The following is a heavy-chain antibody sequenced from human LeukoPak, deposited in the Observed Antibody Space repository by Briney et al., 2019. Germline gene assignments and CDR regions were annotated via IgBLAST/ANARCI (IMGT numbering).Heavy chain of an antibody. CDR2: ISNSGGIS. Sequence: GGSLRLSCAASGFTFSSCAINWVRQPPGKGLEWVSIISNSGGISVYADSVKGRFTISRDNSKNTLYLQMSSLRAEDTAVYYCAVEGFDIWGHGTMVTVSS. D-gene: IGHD1-1*01. CDR3: AVEGFDI. CDR1: GFTFSSCA. J-gene: IGHJ3*02. V-gene: IGHV3-23*01.